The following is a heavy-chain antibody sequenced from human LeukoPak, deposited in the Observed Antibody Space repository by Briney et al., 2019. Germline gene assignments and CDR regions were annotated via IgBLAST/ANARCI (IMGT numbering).Heavy chain of an antibody. J-gene: IGHJ4*02. Sequence: ASVKVSCKASGYTFTSYDINWVRQATGQGLEWMGWMNPNSGNTGYAQKFQGRITMTRNTSISTACMELSSLTSEDTAVYYCARIAAAGNRRLSFWGQGTLVTVSS. D-gene: IGHD6-13*01. V-gene: IGHV1-8*01. CDR3: ARIAAAGNRRLSF. CDR2: MNPNSGNT. CDR1: GYTFTSYD.